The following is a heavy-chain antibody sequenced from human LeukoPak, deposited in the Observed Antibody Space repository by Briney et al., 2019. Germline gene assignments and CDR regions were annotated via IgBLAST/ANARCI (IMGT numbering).Heavy chain of an antibody. CDR2: INLHENEK. J-gene: IGHJ4*02. CDR3: VSGGWFFNY. CDR1: GFTISTFW. D-gene: IGHD6-19*01. Sequence: PGGSLRLSCAASGFTISTFWMSWVRQAPGKGLEWVANINLHENEKNYVDSVRGRFTIYRDNAKNSLYLQMNNLRAGDTGIYYCVSGGWFFNYCGQGTLVTVSS. V-gene: IGHV3-7*01.